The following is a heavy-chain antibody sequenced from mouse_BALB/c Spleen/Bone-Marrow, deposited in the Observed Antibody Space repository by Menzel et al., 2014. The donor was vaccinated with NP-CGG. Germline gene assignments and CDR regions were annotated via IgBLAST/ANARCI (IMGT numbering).Heavy chain of an antibody. CDR3: ASPYYRYDALDY. CDR2: INPYNDGT. CDR1: GYTFTSYV. Sequence: EVHLVESGPELVKPGASVKVSCKASGYTFTSYVMHWVKQKPGQGLEWIGYINPYNDGTKYNEKFKGKATLTSDKSSSTAYMELSSLTSEDSAVYYCASPYYRYDALDYWGQGTSVTVSS. V-gene: IGHV1-14*01. J-gene: IGHJ4*01. D-gene: IGHD2-14*01.